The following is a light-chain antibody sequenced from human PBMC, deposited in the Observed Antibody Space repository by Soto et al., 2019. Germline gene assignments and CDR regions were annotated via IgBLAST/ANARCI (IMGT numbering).Light chain of an antibody. Sequence: DIQMTQSPSTLSGSVGDRVTITCRASQTISSWLAWYQHKPGKAPKLLIYKASTLKSGVPSRFSGSGSGTEFTLTISSLQPDDFATYYCQHYINFPLTFGQGTRLEIK. CDR2: KAS. V-gene: IGKV1-5*03. CDR3: QHYINFPLT. J-gene: IGKJ5*01. CDR1: QTISSW.